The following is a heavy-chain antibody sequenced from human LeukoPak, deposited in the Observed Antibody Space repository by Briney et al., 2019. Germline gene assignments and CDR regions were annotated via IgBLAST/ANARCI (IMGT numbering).Heavy chain of an antibody. V-gene: IGHV4-4*09. CDR2: IYTSGST. J-gene: IGHJ4*02. Sequence: SETLSLTCTVSGGSISSYYWSWIRQPPGKGLEWIGYIYTSGSTNYNPSLKSRVTISVDTSKNQFSLKLSSVTAADTAVYYCARELEGAYGYWGQGTLVTVSS. D-gene: IGHD1-1*01. CDR3: ARELEGAYGY. CDR1: GGSISSYY.